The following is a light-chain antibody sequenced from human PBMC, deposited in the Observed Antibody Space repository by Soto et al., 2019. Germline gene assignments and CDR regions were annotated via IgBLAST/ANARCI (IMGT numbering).Light chain of an antibody. Sequence: EIVLTQSPATLSLSPGERATLSCRASQSVSSYLAWYQQKPGQAPRLLIYDASNRATGIPARFSGSGSGTDFTLTIISLEPEDFAVYYCQQRSNWPPKMYTFGQGTKLEIK. J-gene: IGKJ2*01. V-gene: IGKV3-11*01. CDR1: QSVSSY. CDR2: DAS. CDR3: QQRSNWPPKMYT.